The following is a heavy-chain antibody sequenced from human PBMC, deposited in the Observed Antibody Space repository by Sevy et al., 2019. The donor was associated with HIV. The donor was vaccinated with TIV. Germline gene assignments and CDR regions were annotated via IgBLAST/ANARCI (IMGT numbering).Heavy chain of an antibody. CDR2: ISGSGGYT. V-gene: IGHV3-23*01. CDR3: ARDLPSAVINPFYYYGLDV. CDR1: GLTFSSYV. J-gene: IGHJ6*02. Sequence: GGSLRLSCTASGLTFSSYVMSWVRQAPGKGLEWVSTISGSGGYTYGADSVKGRFTISRDNSKNTVYLQMNSLRPEDTAVYYCARDLPSAVINPFYYYGLDVWGQGTTVTVSS. D-gene: IGHD3-22*01.